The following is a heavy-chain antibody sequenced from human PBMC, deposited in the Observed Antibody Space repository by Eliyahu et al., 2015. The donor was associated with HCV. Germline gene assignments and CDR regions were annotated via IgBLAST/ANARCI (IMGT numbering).Heavy chain of an antibody. CDR3: ARESRGDYYFDY. CDR1: GFTFRSYY. J-gene: IGHJ4*02. Sequence: EVQLVESGGGLVQPGGSLRLSCAXSGFTFRSYYMHWVRQVPGKGLVWVPRINSDGSSTSYADSVKGRFTISRDNAKNTLYLQMNSLRAEDTAVYYCARESRGDYYFDYWGQGTLVTVSS. V-gene: IGHV3-74*01. CDR2: INSDGSST. D-gene: IGHD2-21*02.